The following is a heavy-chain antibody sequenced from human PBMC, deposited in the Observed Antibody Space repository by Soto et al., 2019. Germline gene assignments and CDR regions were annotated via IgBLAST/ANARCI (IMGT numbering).Heavy chain of an antibody. CDR3: ARDHDYGDYLGYFDY. J-gene: IGHJ4*02. D-gene: IGHD4-17*01. CDR2: IIPILGIA. V-gene: IGHV1-69*08. Sequence: QVQLVQSGAEVQKPGSSVKVSCKASGGTFSSYTISWVRRAPGQGLEWMGRIIPILGIANYAQKFQGRVTITADKSTSTAYMKLSSLRSEDTAVYYCARDHDYGDYLGYFDYWGQGTLVTVSS. CDR1: GGTFSSYT.